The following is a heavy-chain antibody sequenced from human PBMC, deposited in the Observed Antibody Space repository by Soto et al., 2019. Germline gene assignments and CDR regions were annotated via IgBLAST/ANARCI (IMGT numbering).Heavy chain of an antibody. D-gene: IGHD2-2*01. Sequence: QVQLVQSGAEVKKPGSSVKVSCKASGGTFSSYAISWVRQAPGQRLEWMGGIIPIFGTANYAQKFQGRVTITADYSTSTASVELSSLRSEDTAFYYCVRHVPAAGYYYGMDVGGQGTTVTVSS. CDR3: VRHVPAAGYYYGMDV. CDR1: GGTFSSYA. CDR2: IIPIFGTA. J-gene: IGHJ6*02. V-gene: IGHV1-69*12.